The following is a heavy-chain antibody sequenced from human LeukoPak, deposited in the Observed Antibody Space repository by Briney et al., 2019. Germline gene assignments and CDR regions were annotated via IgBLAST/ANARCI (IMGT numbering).Heavy chain of an antibody. CDR3: VKGWTHLVHWYFAL. J-gene: IGHJ2*01. V-gene: IGHV3-64D*09. CDR2: ISSKGDNT. Sequence: SGGSLRLSCSASGFTFSNYAMHCVRQAPGEGGEYVSGISSKGDNTYHADSVRGRFTISRDNSKNTLYLQKRSMRAHDTAVYYCVKGWTHLVHWYFALWGRGKLATVSS. CDR1: GFTFSNYA. D-gene: IGHD6-13*01.